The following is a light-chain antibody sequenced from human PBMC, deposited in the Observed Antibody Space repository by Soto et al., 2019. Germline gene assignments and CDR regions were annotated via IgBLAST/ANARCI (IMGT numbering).Light chain of an antibody. J-gene: IGKJ2*01. Sequence: DVLLPQSQLSLPVTVGQPASISCRSSRSLVFRNGLTFLCWFSQRPGQSPRRLIYDVSKRDSGVPDRFSGSWAGTDFTLHITRVEAEDVGVYYCMQHSHWPHTFGQGTKVDSK. V-gene: IGKV2-30*01. CDR3: MQHSHWPHT. CDR1: RSLVFRNGLTF. CDR2: DVS.